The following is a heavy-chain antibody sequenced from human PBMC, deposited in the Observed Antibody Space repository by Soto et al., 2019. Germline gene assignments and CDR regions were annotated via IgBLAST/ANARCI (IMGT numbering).Heavy chain of an antibody. V-gene: IGHV3-74*01. Sequence: EVQLVESGGGLVQPGESLRLSCAASGFTFSSYWMHWVRQAPGKGLVWVSRINSDGSSTSYAGSVKGRFTISRDNAKNTLYPQMNSLRAEDTAAYYCVRTSLVVAAATREDYWGQGTLVTVSS. CDR1: GFTFSSYW. CDR2: INSDGSST. D-gene: IGHD2-15*01. CDR3: VRTSLVVAAATREDY. J-gene: IGHJ4*02.